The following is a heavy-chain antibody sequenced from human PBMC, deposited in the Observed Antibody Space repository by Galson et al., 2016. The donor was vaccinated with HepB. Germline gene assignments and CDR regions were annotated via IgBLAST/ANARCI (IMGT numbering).Heavy chain of an antibody. CDR2: IHHTGTT. CDR3: LRGDGAEAERGTRHFDY. D-gene: IGHD2-15*01. J-gene: IGHJ4*02. V-gene: IGHV4-4*02. Sequence: SETLSPTCAVSVGLLNTPNWWTWVRQLPGKALEWIGEIHHTGTTNYSPSLRSRVTISLDNSTSEFSLILTSVTASDTAVYSCLRGDGAEAERGTRHFDYWGQGSLVTVSS. CDR1: VGLLNTPNW.